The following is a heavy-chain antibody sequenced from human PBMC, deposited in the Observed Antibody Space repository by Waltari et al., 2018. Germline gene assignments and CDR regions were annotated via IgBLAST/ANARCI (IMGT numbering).Heavy chain of an antibody. CDR3: ARHLGIAAAVGYFDL. Sequence: QLQLQESGPGLVKPSETLSLTCTVSGGSISSSSYSWGWLRQPPGKGLEWIGSIDYSGSTYYNPSLKSRVTISVDTSKNQFSLKLSSVTAADTAVYYCARHLGIAAAVGYFDLWGRGTLVTVSS. J-gene: IGHJ2*01. D-gene: IGHD6-13*01. CDR2: IDYSGST. CDR1: GGSISSSSYS. V-gene: IGHV4-39*01.